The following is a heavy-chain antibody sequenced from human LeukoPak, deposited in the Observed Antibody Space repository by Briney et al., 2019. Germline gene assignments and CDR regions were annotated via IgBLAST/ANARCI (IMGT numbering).Heavy chain of an antibody. CDR3: ARGAPTLARALDH. Sequence: SGTLSPTCAVSGGSINSSNWWSWARQPPGKGLEWIGEIYHSGSTNYNSSFKSRVTISVDKSKNQFSLKLSSVTAADTAMYYCARGAPTLARALDHWGQGTLVTVSS. CDR2: IYHSGST. D-gene: IGHD4-17*01. J-gene: IGHJ4*02. V-gene: IGHV4-4*02. CDR1: GGSINSSNW.